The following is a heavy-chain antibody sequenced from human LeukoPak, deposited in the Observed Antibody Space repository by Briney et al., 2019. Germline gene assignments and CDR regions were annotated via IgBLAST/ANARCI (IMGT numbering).Heavy chain of an antibody. D-gene: IGHD3-10*01. CDR3: ASLGSGSSRIIDFDY. J-gene: IGHJ4*02. V-gene: IGHV1-46*01. CDR2: IYPRDGST. Sequence: ASVKVSCKASGYSFTSNYIHWVRQAPGQGLEWMGMIYPRDGSTSYAQKFQGRVTMTRDTSTSTVYMELSSLRSEDTAVYYCASLGSGSSRIIDFDYWGQGTLVTVSS. CDR1: GYSFTSNY.